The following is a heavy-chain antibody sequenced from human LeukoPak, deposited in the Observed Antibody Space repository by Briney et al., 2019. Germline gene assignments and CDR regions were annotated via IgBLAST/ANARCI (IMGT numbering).Heavy chain of an antibody. CDR1: GFTFSSYA. CDR3: ARVGSSGYYGDY. J-gene: IGHJ4*02. Sequence: PGGSLRLSCAASGFTFSSYAMHWVRQAPGKGLEWVAVISYDGSNKYYADSVKGRFTISRDNPKNTLYLQMNSLRAEDTAVYYCARVGSSGYYGDYWGQGTLVTVSS. D-gene: IGHD3-22*01. V-gene: IGHV3-30-3*01. CDR2: ISYDGSNK.